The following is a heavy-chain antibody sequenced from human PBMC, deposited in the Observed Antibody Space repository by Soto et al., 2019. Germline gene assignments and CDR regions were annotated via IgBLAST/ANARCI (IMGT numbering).Heavy chain of an antibody. D-gene: IGHD5-18*01. CDR1: GGSISSYY. V-gene: IGHV4-59*08. Sequence: SETLSLTCTASGGSISSYYWSWIRQPPGKGLEWIGYIYYSGSTNYNPSLKSRVTISVDTSKNQFSLKLSSVTAADTAVYYCARRVGVDTAMVPYYYYYMDVWGKGTTVTVSS. CDR3: ARRVGVDTAMVPYYYYYMDV. J-gene: IGHJ6*03. CDR2: IYYSGST.